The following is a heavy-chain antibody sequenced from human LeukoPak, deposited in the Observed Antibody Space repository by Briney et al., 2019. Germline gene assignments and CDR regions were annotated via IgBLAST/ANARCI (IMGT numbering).Heavy chain of an antibody. J-gene: IGHJ6*02. Sequence: PGGSLRLSCAASGFTFSSYWMSWVRQAPGKGLEWVANINQDGSEKYYVDSVKGRFTISRDNAKNSLYLQMNSLRAEDMAVYYCARYSGSYPRYGMDVWGQGTTVTVSS. D-gene: IGHD1-26*01. CDR2: INQDGSEK. V-gene: IGHV3-7*03. CDR3: ARYSGSYPRYGMDV. CDR1: GFTFSSYW.